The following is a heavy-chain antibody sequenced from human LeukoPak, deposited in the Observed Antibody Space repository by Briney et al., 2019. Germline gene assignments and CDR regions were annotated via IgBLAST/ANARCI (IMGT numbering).Heavy chain of an antibody. CDR2: ISGRDGRT. CDR1: GLIFDDYT. J-gene: IGHJ4*02. Sequence: PGGSLRLSCAASGLIFDDYTMHWVRQAPGKGLEWVSNISGRDGRTYYADSVKGRFTISRDNSKNTLYLQMNSLRAEDTAVYYCAKSGLNRFDYWGQGTLVTVSS. D-gene: IGHD2-15*01. V-gene: IGHV3-23*01. CDR3: AKSGLNRFDY.